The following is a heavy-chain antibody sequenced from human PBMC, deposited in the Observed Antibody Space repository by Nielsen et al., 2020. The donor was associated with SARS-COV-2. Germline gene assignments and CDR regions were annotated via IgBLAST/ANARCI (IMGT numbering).Heavy chain of an antibody. Sequence: SETLSLTCTVSGGSISSYYWSWIRQPPGKGLEWIGYIYYSGSTYYNPSLKSRVTISVDTSKNQFSLKLSSVTAADTAVYYCARDYYGSGSYPMDVWGQGTTVTVSS. J-gene: IGHJ6*02. D-gene: IGHD3-10*01. CDR1: GGSISSYY. CDR3: ARDYYGSGSYPMDV. CDR2: IYYSGST. V-gene: IGHV4-59*12.